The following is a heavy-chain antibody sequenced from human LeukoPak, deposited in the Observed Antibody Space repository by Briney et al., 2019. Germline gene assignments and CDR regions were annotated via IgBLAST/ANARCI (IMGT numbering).Heavy chain of an antibody. CDR2: IYYSGST. CDR1: GGSISSGDYYWGGDYY. D-gene: IGHD2-21*02. CDR3: AREDHSGDPGGY. V-gene: IGHV4-30-4*01. Sequence: PSETLSLTCTVSGGSISSGDYYWGGDYYWSWIRQPPGKGLEWIGYIYYSGSTYYNPSLKSRVTISVDTSKNQFSLKLSSVTAADTAVYYCAREDHSGDPGGYWGQGTLVTVSS. J-gene: IGHJ4*02.